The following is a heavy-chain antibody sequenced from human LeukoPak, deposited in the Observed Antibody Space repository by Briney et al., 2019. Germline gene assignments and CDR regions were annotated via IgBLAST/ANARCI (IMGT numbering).Heavy chain of an antibody. CDR3: VRDNPRCCGVVPANVDDY. D-gene: IGHD2-15*01. V-gene: IGHV3-23*01. CDR1: GFTFSSYA. CDR2: ISSSGGST. J-gene: IGHJ4*02. Sequence: GGSLRLSCAASGFTFSSYAMSWVRQAPGKGLEWVSAISSSGGSTYYADSVKGRFTISRDNAKNSLYLQMHSLRAEDTAVYFCVRDNPRCCGVVPANVDDYWGQGTLVTVSS.